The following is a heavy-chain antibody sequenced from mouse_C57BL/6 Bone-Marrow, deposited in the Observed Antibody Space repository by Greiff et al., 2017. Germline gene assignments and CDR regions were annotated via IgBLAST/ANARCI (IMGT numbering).Heavy chain of an antibody. D-gene: IGHD2-5*01. CDR1: GYTFTNYW. V-gene: IGHV1-63*01. CDR3: AVYSNWYFDV. CDR2: IYPGGGYT. Sequence: QVQLQQSGAELVRPGTSVKMSCKASGYTFTNYWIGWAKQRPGHGLEWIGDIYPGGGYTNYNEKFKGKATQTADKSSSTAYMQFSSLTSEDSAIYYCAVYSNWYFDVWGTGTTVTVSS. J-gene: IGHJ1*03.